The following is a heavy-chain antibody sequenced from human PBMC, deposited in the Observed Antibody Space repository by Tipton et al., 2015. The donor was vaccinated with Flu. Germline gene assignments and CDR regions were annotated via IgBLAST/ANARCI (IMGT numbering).Heavy chain of an antibody. CDR1: GDSISSDYH. CDR2: VSRPGST. V-gene: IGHV4-38-2*02. J-gene: IGHJ4*02. Sequence: TLSLTCAVSGDSISSDYHWGWIRQFPGKGLEWIGTVSRPGSTVYNPSLKSRVTISIDTSKNQFSLNMKSVTAADTAVYYCAKDSGSSGWFYWGQGTLVTVSS. D-gene: IGHD6-13*01. CDR3: AKDSGSSGWFY.